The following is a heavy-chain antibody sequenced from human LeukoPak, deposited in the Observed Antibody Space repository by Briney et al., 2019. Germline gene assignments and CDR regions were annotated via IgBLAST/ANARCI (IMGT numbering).Heavy chain of an antibody. J-gene: IGHJ6*04. CDR3: AELGITMIGGV. CDR1: GFIVSTNY. Sequence: GGSLRLSCAASGFIVSTNYMSWVRQAPGRGLEWVSVIFSGGSTYYADSVKGRFTISRDNAKNSLYLQMNSLRAEDTAVYYCAELGITMIGGVWGKGTTVTISS. D-gene: IGHD3-10*02. V-gene: IGHV3-53*01. CDR2: IFSGGST.